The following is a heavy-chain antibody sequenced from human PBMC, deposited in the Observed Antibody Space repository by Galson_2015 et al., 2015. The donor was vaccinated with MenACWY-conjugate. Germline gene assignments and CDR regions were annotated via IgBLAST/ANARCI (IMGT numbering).Heavy chain of an antibody. CDR1: GFTFSDYD. CDR3: AREGGAAKEFDP. CDR2: ISSGGSSI. Sequence: SLRLSCAASGFTFSDYDMSWIRQAPGKGLEWVSYISSGGSSINHAEFVKGRFTISRDNAKNSQYLQMNSLRAEDTAVYYCAREGGAAKEFDPWGQGTLVTVSS. J-gene: IGHJ5*02. V-gene: IGHV3-11*01. D-gene: IGHD2-15*01.